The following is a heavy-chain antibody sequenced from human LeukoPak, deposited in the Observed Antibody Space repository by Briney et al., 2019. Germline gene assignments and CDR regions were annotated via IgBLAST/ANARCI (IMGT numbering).Heavy chain of an antibody. Sequence: GGSLRLSCAASGFTFSSYAMSWVRQAPGKGLEWVSAISGSGGSTCYADSVKGRFTISRDNSKNTLYLQMNSLRAEDTAVYYCAKDPLTGRLRTAFDYWGQGTLVTVSS. V-gene: IGHV3-23*01. D-gene: IGHD1-14*01. CDR3: AKDPLTGRLRTAFDY. CDR2: ISGSGGST. J-gene: IGHJ4*02. CDR1: GFTFSSYA.